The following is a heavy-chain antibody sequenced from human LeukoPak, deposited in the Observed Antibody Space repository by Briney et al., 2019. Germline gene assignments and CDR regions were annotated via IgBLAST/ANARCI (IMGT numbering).Heavy chain of an antibody. CDR1: GYTFTTYD. CDR3: ARAYSGSYYGYYFDY. D-gene: IGHD1-26*01. V-gene: IGHV1-8*01. Sequence: ASVKVSCKASGYTFTTYDINWVRQATGQGLEWRGGINPIIGDATYAQKFQGRVTMTTHTSICTAYLELSSLRSDDPAVYYCARAYSGSYYGYYFDYWGKGTLVTVSS. J-gene: IGHJ4*02. CDR2: INPIIGDA.